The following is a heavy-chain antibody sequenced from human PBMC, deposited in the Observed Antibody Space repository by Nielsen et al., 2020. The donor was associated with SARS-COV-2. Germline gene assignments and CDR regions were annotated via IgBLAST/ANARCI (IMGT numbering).Heavy chain of an antibody. J-gene: IGHJ4*02. D-gene: IGHD6-19*01. V-gene: IGHV4-34*01. CDR1: GGSFSGYY. CDR2: INHSGST. Sequence: SETLSLTCAVYGGSFSGYYWSWIRQPPGKGLEWIGEINHSGSTNYNPSLKSRVTISVDTSKNQFSLKLSSVTAADTAVYYCASATIAVAGPPDYWGQGTLVTVSS. CDR3: ASATIAVAGPPDY.